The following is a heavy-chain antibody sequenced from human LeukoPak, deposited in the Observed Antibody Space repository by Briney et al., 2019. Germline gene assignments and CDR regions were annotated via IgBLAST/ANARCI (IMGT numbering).Heavy chain of an antibody. Sequence: ASVKVSFTVSGYTLTELSMHWVRQAPGKGLEWMGGFDPEDGETIYAQKFQGRVTMTEDTSTDTAYMELSSLRSEDTAVYYCATETDILTGFDYWGQGTLVTVSS. V-gene: IGHV1-24*01. CDR2: FDPEDGET. J-gene: IGHJ4*02. CDR1: GYTLTELS. CDR3: ATETDILTGFDY. D-gene: IGHD3-9*01.